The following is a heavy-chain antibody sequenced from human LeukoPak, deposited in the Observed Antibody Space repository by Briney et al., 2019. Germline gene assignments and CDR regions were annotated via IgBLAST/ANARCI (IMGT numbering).Heavy chain of an antibody. CDR2: IYSGGST. Sequence: PGGSLRLSCAASGFTVSTNYMNWVRHAPGSGLEWVSVIYSGGSTYYLNSVKGRFTISRDNSKTSLNLLMNSLRAEDTAVYFCARSKPPAVKDYYGLDVWGQGTTVTVSS. CDR3: ARSKPPAVKDYYGLDV. J-gene: IGHJ6*02. D-gene: IGHD6-13*01. V-gene: IGHV3-66*01. CDR1: GFTVSTNY.